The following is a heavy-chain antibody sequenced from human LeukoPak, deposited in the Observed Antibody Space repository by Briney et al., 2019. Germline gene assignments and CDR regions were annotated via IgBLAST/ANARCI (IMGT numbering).Heavy chain of an antibody. J-gene: IGHJ4*02. Sequence: PGGSLRLSCAASGFTFSSNYMSWVRQAPGKGLEWVSVIYSGGSTHYADSVKGRFTISRDNSKNTLYLQMNSLRAEDTAVYYCAREWIQLWSRTRSYYFDYWGQGTLVTVSS. CDR2: IYSGGST. V-gene: IGHV3-53*01. CDR3: AREWIQLWSRTRSYYFDY. CDR1: GFTFSSNY. D-gene: IGHD5-18*01.